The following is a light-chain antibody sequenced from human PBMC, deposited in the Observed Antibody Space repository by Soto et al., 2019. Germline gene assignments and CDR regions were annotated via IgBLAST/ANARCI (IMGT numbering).Light chain of an antibody. CDR2: KAS. CDR1: QNIGSW. CDR3: QQYDKYSPWA. J-gene: IGKJ1*01. Sequence: DIQMTQSPSTLSASVGDRVTITCRASQNIGSWLAWYQQKPGKAPKLLIYKASISDSGVPSRFGGSGSGTEFTLTISSLQPDDSATYYCQQYDKYSPWAFGQGTKVEI. V-gene: IGKV1-5*03.